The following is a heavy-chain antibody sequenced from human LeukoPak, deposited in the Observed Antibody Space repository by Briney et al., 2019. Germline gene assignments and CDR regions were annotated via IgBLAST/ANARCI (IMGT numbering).Heavy chain of an antibody. CDR2: IYSGGST. Sequence: PGGSLRLSCAASEFSFSSYWMSWVRQAPGKGLEWVSVIYSGGSTYYADSVKGRFTISRDNAKNTLYLQMNSLRAEDTAVYYCARSSGWYLDYYYYYMDVWGKGTTVTISS. CDR3: ARSSGWYLDYYYYYMDV. CDR1: EFSFSSYW. J-gene: IGHJ6*03. V-gene: IGHV3-66*01. D-gene: IGHD6-19*01.